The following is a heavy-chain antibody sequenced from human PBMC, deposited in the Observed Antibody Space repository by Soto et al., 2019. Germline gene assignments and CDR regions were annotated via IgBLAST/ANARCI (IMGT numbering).Heavy chain of an antibody. V-gene: IGHV4-59*12. CDR1: GGPISSYY. Sequence: PLSLTCTVPGGPISSYYSSWIGQPPGKGLEWIVYIYYSETTNYNPSLNRRVTISVNTSKNPFSLGLTSVTAADTAVYYCARAKFESNGWHQFDIWGQGTLVTVSS. CDR3: ARAKFESNGWHQFDI. J-gene: IGHJ4*02. D-gene: IGHD2-15*01. CDR2: IYYSETT.